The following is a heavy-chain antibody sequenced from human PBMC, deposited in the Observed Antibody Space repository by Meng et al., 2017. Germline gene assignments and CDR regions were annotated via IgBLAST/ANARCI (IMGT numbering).Heavy chain of an antibody. Sequence: GESLKISCAASGFTFSSYAMHWVRQAPGKGLEWVAVISYDGSNKYYADSVKGRFTISRDNAKNSLYLQMNSLRAEDTAVYYCARLNTAAYRRDFDYWGQGTLVTVSS. CDR3: ARLNTAAYRRDFDY. CDR2: ISYDGSNK. CDR1: GFTFSSYA. V-gene: IGHV3-30*07. D-gene: IGHD6-13*01. J-gene: IGHJ4*02.